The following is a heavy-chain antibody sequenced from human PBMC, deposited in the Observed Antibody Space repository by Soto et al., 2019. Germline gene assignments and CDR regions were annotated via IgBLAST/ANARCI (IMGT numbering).Heavy chain of an antibody. CDR3: AEWARYCSGADCRA. Sequence: EVQLLESGGGLVQPGGSLRLSCAASGFPFSSRAMSWVRQAPGKGLEWVSATSGSGTITYYADSVKGRFTISRATSKNTLYLQMNSLRADDTAVYYCAEWARYCSGADCRAWGQGTLVTVSS. CDR1: GFPFSSRA. D-gene: IGHD2-15*01. CDR2: TSGSGTIT. J-gene: IGHJ5*02. V-gene: IGHV3-23*01.